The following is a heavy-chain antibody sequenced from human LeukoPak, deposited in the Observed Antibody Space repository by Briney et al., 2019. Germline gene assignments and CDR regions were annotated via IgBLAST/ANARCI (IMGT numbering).Heavy chain of an antibody. CDR2: IRSNSRGI. CDR1: GFTFNSYT. J-gene: IGHJ6*02. V-gene: IGHV3-21*06. Sequence: GSLRLSCAASGFTFNSYTMNWVRQAPGKGLESVSSIRSNSRGINYADSVKGRFTISRDNDENTVFLEMNSLRAEDTAVYYCARDGASIDDQYYGLDVWGQGTTVTVSS. D-gene: IGHD1-1*01. CDR3: ARDGASIDDQYYGLDV.